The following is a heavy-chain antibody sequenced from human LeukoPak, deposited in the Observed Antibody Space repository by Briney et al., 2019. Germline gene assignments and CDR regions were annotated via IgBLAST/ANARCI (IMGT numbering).Heavy chain of an antibody. V-gene: IGHV3-7*01. Sequence: EGSLRLSCAASGFIFSTYYMTWVRQAPGKGLEWVAGIKQDGSENYYVDSVKGRFTISRDNSKNSLYLQMNSLRAEDTAVYFCARERYCTTATCYVGVPFDYWGQGTLVTVSS. D-gene: IGHD2-2*01. J-gene: IGHJ4*02. CDR3: ARERYCTTATCYVGVPFDY. CDR2: IKQDGSEN. CDR1: GFIFSTYY.